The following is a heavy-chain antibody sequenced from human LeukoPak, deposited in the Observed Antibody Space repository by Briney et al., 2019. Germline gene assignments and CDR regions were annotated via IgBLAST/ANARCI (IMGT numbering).Heavy chain of an antibody. J-gene: IGHJ4*02. CDR2: INPNSGGT. D-gene: IGHD5-24*01. Sequence: ASVKVSCKASGYTFTGYYMHWVRQAPRQGLEWMGWINPNSGGTNYAQKFQGWVTMTRDTSISTAYMELSRLRSDDTAVYYCARARDGYILDYWGQGTLVTVSS. CDR1: GYTFTGYY. CDR3: ARARDGYILDY. V-gene: IGHV1-2*04.